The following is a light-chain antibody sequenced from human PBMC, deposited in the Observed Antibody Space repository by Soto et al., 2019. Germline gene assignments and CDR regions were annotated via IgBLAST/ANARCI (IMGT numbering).Light chain of an antibody. V-gene: IGKV3D-20*02. Sequence: EVVMTQSPATLSVSPGGGATLSCRASQSISSDLAWYQQKPGQAPRLLIYGASSRATGIPDRFSGSGSGTDFTLTISRLEPEDFAVYYCQQRFDWPKITFGQGTRLEIK. CDR2: GAS. CDR3: QQRFDWPKIT. J-gene: IGKJ5*01. CDR1: QSISSD.